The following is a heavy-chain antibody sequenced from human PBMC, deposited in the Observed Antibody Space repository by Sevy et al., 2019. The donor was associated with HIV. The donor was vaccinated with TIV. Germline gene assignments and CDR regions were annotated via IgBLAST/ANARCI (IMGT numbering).Heavy chain of an antibody. D-gene: IGHD2-2*01. CDR3: ARGRQAYVVVVPSTVPFDY. J-gene: IGHJ4*02. CDR1: GGSFSGYF. CDR2: INHTGSL. Sequence: SETLSLTCAVSGGSFSGYFWNWIRQSPGKGLEWIGEINHTGSLKYNPSLKSRVTISGDASKSQLSLHLGSVTAADTAVYYCARGRQAYVVVVPSTVPFDYWGRGTLVTVSS. V-gene: IGHV4-34*01.